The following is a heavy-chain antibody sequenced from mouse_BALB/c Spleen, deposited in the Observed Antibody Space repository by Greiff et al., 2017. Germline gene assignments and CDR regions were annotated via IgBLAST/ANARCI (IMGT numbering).Heavy chain of an antibody. V-gene: IGHV2-2*02. CDR1: GFSLTSYG. CDR2: IWSGGST. D-gene: IGHD1-1*01. CDR3: ARTITTVVATTHYYAMDY. Sequence: VQLQQSGPGLVQPSQSLSFTCTVSGFSLTSYGVHWVRQSPGKGLEWLGVIWSGGSTDYNAAFISRLSISKDNSKSQVFFKMNRLQANDTAIYYCARTITTVVATTHYYAMDYWGQGTSVTVSS. J-gene: IGHJ4*01.